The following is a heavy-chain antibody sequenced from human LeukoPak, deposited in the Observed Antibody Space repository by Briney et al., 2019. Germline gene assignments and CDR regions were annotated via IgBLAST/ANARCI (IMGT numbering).Heavy chain of an antibody. J-gene: IGHJ2*01. D-gene: IGHD7-27*01. CDR2: IPYSGRT. CDR3: ARDVDDNWGHFDL. CDR1: GGSISSSSYY. Sequence: KPSETLSLTCTVSGGSISSSSYYWGWIRQPPGKGLEWIGSIPYSGRTYYIPSLKSRVIISLDTSNNQFSLKLTSVTAADTAVYYCARDVDDNWGHFDLWGRGTLVSVSS. V-gene: IGHV4-39*07.